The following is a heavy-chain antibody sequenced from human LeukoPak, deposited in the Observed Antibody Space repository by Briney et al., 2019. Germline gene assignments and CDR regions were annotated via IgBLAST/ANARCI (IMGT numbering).Heavy chain of an antibody. Sequence: SETLSLTCTVSGGSISSSSYYWGWIRQPPGTGLEWIGSISNSGSTYYNPSLKSRVTISVDTSNNQFSLKLSSVTAADTAVYYCATTTIRLGYWGQGTLVTVSS. CDR2: ISNSGST. D-gene: IGHD1-26*01. V-gene: IGHV4-39*07. CDR3: ATTTIRLGY. J-gene: IGHJ4*02. CDR1: GGSISSSSYY.